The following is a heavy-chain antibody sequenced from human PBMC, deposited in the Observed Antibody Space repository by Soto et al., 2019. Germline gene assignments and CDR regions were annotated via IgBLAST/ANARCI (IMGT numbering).Heavy chain of an antibody. D-gene: IGHD3-10*01. V-gene: IGHV3-23*01. CDR2: ITSGGGST. Sequence: EVQLLESGGDLIQPGGSLRLSCAASGFTFSSYAMRWVRQAPGKGLGWVSAITSGGGSTFYADSVKGRFTISRDNSRNTRYLQMNSLRTEETFIYYWAKYQPITQPRPYFDYWGHGHLVNVSS. CDR1: GFTFSSYA. J-gene: IGHJ4*01. CDR3: AKYQPITQPRPYFDY.